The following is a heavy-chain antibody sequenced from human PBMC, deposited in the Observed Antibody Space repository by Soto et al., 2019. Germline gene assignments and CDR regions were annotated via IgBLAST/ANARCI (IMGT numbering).Heavy chain of an antibody. V-gene: IGHV3-30*04. Sequence: GGSLRLSCAASGFTFSSYAMHWVRQAPGKGLEWVAVISYDGSYRNYADFAKGRFTVSRDNSKNTLYVQTNSLRTEDTAVYYCARGPYFDFWSDHSSLHYFDYWGQGTLVTVSS. CDR2: ISYDGSYR. J-gene: IGHJ4*02. CDR1: GFTFSSYA. D-gene: IGHD3-3*01. CDR3: ARGPYFDFWSDHSSLHYFDY.